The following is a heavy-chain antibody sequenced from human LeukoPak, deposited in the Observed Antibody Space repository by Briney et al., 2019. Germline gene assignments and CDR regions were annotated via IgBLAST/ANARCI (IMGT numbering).Heavy chain of an antibody. CDR3: ARGGYSREAAYYYYGMDV. CDR1: GYTFTSYY. J-gene: IGHJ6*02. V-gene: IGHV1-46*01. D-gene: IGHD6-13*01. CDR2: INPSGGST. Sequence: SVKVSCKASGYTFTSYYMHWVRQAPGQGLEWMGIINPSGGSTSYAQKFQGRVTMTRDTSTSTVYMELSSLRSEDTAVYYCARGGYSREAAYYYYGMDVWGQGTTVTVSS.